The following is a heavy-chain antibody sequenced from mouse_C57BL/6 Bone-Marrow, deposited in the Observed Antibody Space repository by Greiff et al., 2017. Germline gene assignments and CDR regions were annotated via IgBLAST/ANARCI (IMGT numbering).Heavy chain of an antibody. D-gene: IGHD1-1*01. CDR2: ISSGGSYT. J-gene: IGHJ4*01. V-gene: IGHV5-6*01. Sequence: EVQLVESGGDLVKPGGSLKLSCAASGFTFSSYGMSWVRQTPDKRLEWVATISSGGSYTYYPDTVKGRFTISRDNAKNTLYLQMSSLKSEDTAMYYCARHGNYVPYYAMDYWGRGTSVTVSS. CDR3: ARHGNYVPYYAMDY. CDR1: GFTFSSYG.